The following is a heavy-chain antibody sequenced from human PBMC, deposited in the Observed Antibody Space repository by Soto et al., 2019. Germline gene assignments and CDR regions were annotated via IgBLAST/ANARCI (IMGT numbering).Heavy chain of an antibody. J-gene: IGHJ4*02. CDR3: ASLPYYYGSEYYFDY. V-gene: IGHV4-39*01. CDR2: IYYSGST. CDR1: GGSISSSSYF. D-gene: IGHD3-10*01. Sequence: PSETLSLTCTVSGGSISSSSYFWGWIRQPPGKGLEWIGSIYYSGSTYYNPSLKSRVTISVDTSKNQFSLKLSSVTAADTAVYYCASLPYYYGSEYYFDYWGQGTLVTVSS.